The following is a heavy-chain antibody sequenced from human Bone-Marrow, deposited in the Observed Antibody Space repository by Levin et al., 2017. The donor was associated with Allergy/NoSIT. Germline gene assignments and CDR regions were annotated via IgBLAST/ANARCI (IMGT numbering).Heavy chain of an antibody. CDR2: RNPNTGGT. J-gene: IGHJ5*02. V-gene: IGHV1-2*06. Sequence: GESLKISCKASGFTFTIYDIHWVRQAPGQGLEWVGRRNPNTGGTDSAQKFMGRVTMTRDTSTTTAFMELTRLRPEDTAIYFCARETIAAPPSNWFDTWGQGALVTVSS. CDR1: GFTFTIYD. CDR3: ARETIAAPPSNWFDT. D-gene: IGHD6-13*01.